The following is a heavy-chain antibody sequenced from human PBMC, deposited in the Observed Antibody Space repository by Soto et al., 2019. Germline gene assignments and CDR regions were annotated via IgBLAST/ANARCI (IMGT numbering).Heavy chain of an antibody. Sequence: QVQLVESGGGVVQPGKSLRLSCAGSGFTFSSYGMDWVRQAPGKGLEWVAVISYDGSNKYYADSVKGRFTISRDNSKNTLYLQMSSLRADDTAGYYCAKDRMGAGVRGYFDYWGQGTLVTVSS. V-gene: IGHV3-30*18. CDR2: ISYDGSNK. J-gene: IGHJ4*02. CDR1: GFTFSSYG. CDR3: AKDRMGAGVRGYFDY. D-gene: IGHD3-10*01.